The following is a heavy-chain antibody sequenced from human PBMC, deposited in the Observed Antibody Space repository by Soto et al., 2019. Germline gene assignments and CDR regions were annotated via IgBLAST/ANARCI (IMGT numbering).Heavy chain of an antibody. CDR1: GYIFTTYW. CDR3: ARHKPGENFFDY. Sequence: EVQLVQSGAEVKKPGESLQISCNASGYIFTTYWIGWVRQLPGKGPEWMGIIYPGDSDTRYNPSFQGQVTLSADKSLNTASLQWNSLKASDTALYYCARHKPGENFFDYWGQGTHVTVSS. CDR2: IYPGDSDT. D-gene: IGHD3-10*01. J-gene: IGHJ4*02. V-gene: IGHV5-51*01.